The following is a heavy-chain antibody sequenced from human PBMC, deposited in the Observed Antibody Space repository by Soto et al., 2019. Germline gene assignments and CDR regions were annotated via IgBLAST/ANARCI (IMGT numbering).Heavy chain of an antibody. D-gene: IGHD2-21*02. V-gene: IGHV1-46*01. CDR2: INPSGGST. CDR1: GYTFTSYY. J-gene: IGHJ4*02. Sequence: QVQLVQSGAEVKKPGASVKVSCKASGYTFTSYYMHWVRQAPGQGLEWMGIINPSGGSTSYAQKFQGRVTMTRDTSTSTVYMELSSLRSEDTAVYYCARGPLPHCGGDCCPDYWGQGTLVTVSS. CDR3: ARGPLPHCGGDCCPDY.